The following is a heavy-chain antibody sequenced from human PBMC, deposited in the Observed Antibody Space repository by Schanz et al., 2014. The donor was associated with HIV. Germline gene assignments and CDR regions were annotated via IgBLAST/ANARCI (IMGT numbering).Heavy chain of an antibody. CDR3: ARERYCTNGVCRVYGMGV. J-gene: IGHJ6*02. V-gene: IGHV3-21*01. CDR1: GFTFSNFA. CDR2: ISYTGTYM. Sequence: EVQLLESGGGLEQPGGSLRLSCAASGFTFSNFAMNWVRQAPGKGLEWVSSISYTGTYMYYADSVKGRFTISRDNAKNSLYLQMNSLRAEDTAVYYCARERYCTNGVCRVYGMGVWGQGATVTVSS. D-gene: IGHD2-8*01.